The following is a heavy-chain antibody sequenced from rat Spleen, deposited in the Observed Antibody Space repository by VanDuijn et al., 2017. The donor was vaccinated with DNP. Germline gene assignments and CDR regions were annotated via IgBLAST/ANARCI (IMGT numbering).Heavy chain of an antibody. CDR1: GFTINNYW. CDR3: VRWSTSHWYFDF. Sequence: EVQLVESGGDLVQPGRSLKLSCVVSGFTINNYWMTWIRQVPGKGLEWVASISRSGGSTYYPDSVRGRFTISRDNAKSTLYLQMNSLRSEDMATYYCVRWSTSHWYFDFWGPGTMVTVSS. J-gene: IGHJ1*01. V-gene: IGHV5-31*01. CDR2: ISRSGGST. D-gene: IGHD2-5*01.